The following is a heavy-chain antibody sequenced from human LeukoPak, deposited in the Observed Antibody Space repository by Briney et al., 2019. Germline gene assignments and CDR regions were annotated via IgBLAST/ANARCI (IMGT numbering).Heavy chain of an antibody. CDR2: ISSSGSTI. D-gene: IGHD3-10*01. CDR1: GSTFSDYY. J-gene: IGHJ5*02. Sequence: SGGSLRLSCAASGSTFSDYYMSWIRQAPGKGLEWVSYISSSGSTIYYADSVKGRFTISRDNAKNSLYLQMNSLRAEDTAVYYCARVNEVFAGINWFDPWGQGTLVTVSS. V-gene: IGHV3-11*01. CDR3: ARVNEVFAGINWFDP.